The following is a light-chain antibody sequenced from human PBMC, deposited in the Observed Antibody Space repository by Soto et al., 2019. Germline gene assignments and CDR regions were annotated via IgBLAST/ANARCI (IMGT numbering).Light chain of an antibody. CDR1: QGISSY. CDR3: QQLNSYPQT. V-gene: IGKV1-9*01. J-gene: IGKJ1*01. Sequence: IQLTQSPSSLSASVGDRVTITCRASQGISSYLAWYQQKPGKAPKLLIYAASTLQSGVPSRFSGSGSGTDFTLTISSMPTADFANYYCQQLNSYPQTFGQGTKVDIK. CDR2: AAS.